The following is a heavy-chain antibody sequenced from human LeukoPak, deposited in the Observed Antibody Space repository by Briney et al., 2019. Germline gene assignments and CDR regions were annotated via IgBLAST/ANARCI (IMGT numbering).Heavy chain of an antibody. CDR3: ARASGYYGSDWFDP. D-gene: IGHD3-10*01. CDR1: GYTFTSYD. J-gene: IGHJ5*02. CDR2: MNPNSGNT. V-gene: IGHV1-8*03. Sequence: ASVKVSCKASGYTFTSYDINWVRQATGLGLEWMGWMNPNSGNTGYAQKFQGRVTITRNTSISTAYMELSSLRSEDTAMYYCARASGYYGSDWFDPWGQGTLVTVSS.